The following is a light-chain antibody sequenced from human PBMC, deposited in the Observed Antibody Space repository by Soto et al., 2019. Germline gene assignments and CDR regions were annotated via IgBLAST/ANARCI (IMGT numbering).Light chain of an antibody. CDR2: EVS. Sequence: QSVLTQPASVSGSPGQSITISCTGTSSDVGGRQYASWYQQHPGKAPKLMIYEVSNRPSGVSNRFSASKSGNTASLTISGLQAEDEADYYCSSYTASSTYVFGTGTKVTVL. CDR3: SSYTASSTYV. J-gene: IGLJ1*01. CDR1: SSDVGGRQY. V-gene: IGLV2-14*01.